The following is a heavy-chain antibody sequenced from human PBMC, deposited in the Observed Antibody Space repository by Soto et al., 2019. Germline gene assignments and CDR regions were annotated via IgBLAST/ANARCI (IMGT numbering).Heavy chain of an antibody. CDR1: GFTFSSYS. CDR2: ISSSGSYI. J-gene: IGHJ4*02. V-gene: IGHV3-21*01. CDR3: ASRGYSMSHFDY. Sequence: SLRLSCAASGFTFSSYSMNWVRQAPGKGLEWVSSISSSGSYIYYADSVKGRFTISRDNAKNSLYLQMNSLRAEDTAVYYCASRGYSMSHFDYWGQGTLVTVSS. D-gene: IGHD5-18*01.